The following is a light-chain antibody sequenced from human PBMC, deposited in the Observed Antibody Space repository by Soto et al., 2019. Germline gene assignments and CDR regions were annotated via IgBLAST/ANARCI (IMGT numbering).Light chain of an antibody. V-gene: IGLV2-14*01. CDR1: SSDVGGYNY. CDR3: SSYTSSSTYV. J-gene: IGLJ1*01. Sequence: SALTQPASVSGSPGPSITITSTGTSSDVGGYNYVSWYQQHPGKAPKLMIYDVSNRPSGVSNRFSGSKSGNTASLTISGLQAEDEADYYCSSYTSSSTYVFGTGTKVTVL. CDR2: DVS.